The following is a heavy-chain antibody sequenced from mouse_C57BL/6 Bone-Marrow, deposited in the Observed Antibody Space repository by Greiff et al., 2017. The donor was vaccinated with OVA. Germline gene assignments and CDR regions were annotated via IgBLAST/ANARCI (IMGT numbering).Heavy chain of an antibody. CDR3: ASPPTVVATDYAMDY. CDR1: GYTFTGYW. V-gene: IGHV1-9*01. J-gene: IGHJ4*01. CDR2: ILPGSGSS. Sequence: VQLQQSGAELMKPGASVKLSCKATGYTFTGYWIEWVKQRPGHGLEWIGEILPGSGSSTYNAKFKVQATFTADTSSNTAYMQLSSLTTEDSAIYYCASPPTVVATDYAMDYWGQGTSVTVSS. D-gene: IGHD1-1*01.